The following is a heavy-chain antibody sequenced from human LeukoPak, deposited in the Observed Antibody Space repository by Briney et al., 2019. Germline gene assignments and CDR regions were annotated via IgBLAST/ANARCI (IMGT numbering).Heavy chain of an antibody. CDR2: IIPILGIA. J-gene: IGHJ5*02. Sequence: SVKVSCKASGGTFSSYTISWVRQAPGQGLEWMGRIIPILGIANYAQKFQGRVTITADKSTSTAYMGLSSLRSEDTAVYYCAREWDTYWFDPWGQGTLVTVSS. CDR1: GGTFSSYT. V-gene: IGHV1-69*04. D-gene: IGHD1-26*01. CDR3: AREWDTYWFDP.